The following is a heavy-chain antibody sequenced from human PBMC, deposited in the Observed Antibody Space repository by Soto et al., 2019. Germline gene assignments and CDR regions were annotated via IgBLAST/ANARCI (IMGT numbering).Heavy chain of an antibody. Sequence: GGSLRLSCAASGFTFSSYGMHWVRQAPGKGLEWVAVISYDGSNKYYADSVKGRFTISRDNSKNTLYLQMNSLRAEDTAVYYCAKVRRWLQMGAFDIWGQGTMVTVSS. V-gene: IGHV3-30*18. CDR2: ISYDGSNK. J-gene: IGHJ3*02. CDR1: GFTFSSYG. D-gene: IGHD5-12*01. CDR3: AKVRRWLQMGAFDI.